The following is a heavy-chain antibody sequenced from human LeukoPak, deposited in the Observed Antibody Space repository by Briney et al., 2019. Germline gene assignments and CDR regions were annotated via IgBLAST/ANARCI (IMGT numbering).Heavy chain of an antibody. V-gene: IGHV1-2*06. CDR3: ARSPNYSDSSGYYYVSDS. Sequence: GASVKVSCKASGYTFTGYYIHWVRQAPGQGLEWMGPINPNSDDTNYAQRFQGRVTMTRDTSISTAYMELSRLRSDDTAVYYCARSPNYSDSSGYYYVSDSWGQGTLVTVSS. D-gene: IGHD3-22*01. J-gene: IGHJ4*02. CDR1: GYTFTGYY. CDR2: INPNSDDT.